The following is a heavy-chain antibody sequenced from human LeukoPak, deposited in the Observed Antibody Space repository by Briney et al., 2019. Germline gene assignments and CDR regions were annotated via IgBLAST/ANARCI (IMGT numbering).Heavy chain of an antibody. V-gene: IGHV5-51*01. D-gene: IGHD3-10*01. Sequence: GESLKISCKGSGYSFTNYWIGWVRQMPGKGLEWMGIVYPGDSDTRYSPSFQGQVTISADKSISTAYLQWSSLKASDTAMYYCARQSEMVRGVIPNKSFDYWGQGTLVTVSS. CDR3: ARQSEMVRGVIPNKSFDY. CDR1: GYSFTNYW. CDR2: VYPGDSDT. J-gene: IGHJ4*02.